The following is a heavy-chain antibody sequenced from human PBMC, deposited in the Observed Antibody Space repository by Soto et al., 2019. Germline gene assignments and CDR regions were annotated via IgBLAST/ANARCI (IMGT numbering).Heavy chain of an antibody. V-gene: IGHV3-21*01. D-gene: IGHD3-16*02. J-gene: IGHJ6*02. CDR1: GFTFSSYS. Sequence: EVQLVESGGGLVKPGGSLRLSCAASGFTFSSYSMNWVRQAPGKGLEWVSSISSSSSYIYYADSVKGRFTISRDNAKNSLYLQMNSLRAEDTAVYYCARDYRATHLRLGELSLSRRTAHGMDVWGQGTTVTVSS. CDR3: ARDYRATHLRLGELSLSRRTAHGMDV. CDR2: ISSSSSYI.